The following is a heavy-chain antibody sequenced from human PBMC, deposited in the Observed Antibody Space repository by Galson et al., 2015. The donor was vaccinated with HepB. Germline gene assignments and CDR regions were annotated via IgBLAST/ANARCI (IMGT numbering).Heavy chain of an antibody. V-gene: IGHV3-74*01. CDR3: ARSNYHFDY. J-gene: IGHJ4*02. CDR2: INSDGSSP. Sequence: SLRLSCAASGFTFNDYRMHWLRQGPGKRLVWVSRINSDGSSPTYADSVKGRFTISRDNAKNTLYLQMNSLRAEDTAVYYCARSNYHFDYWGQGTLVTVSS. D-gene: IGHD4/OR15-4a*01. CDR1: GFTFNDYR.